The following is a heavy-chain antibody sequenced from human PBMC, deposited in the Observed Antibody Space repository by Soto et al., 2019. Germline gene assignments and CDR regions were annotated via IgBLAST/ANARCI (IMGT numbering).Heavy chain of an antibody. D-gene: IGHD2-21*02. V-gene: IGHV3-23*01. CDR3: AITPNCCDHCRAGTFRFFDL. CDR2: ISGSGGSI. CDR1: GFPFSIYA. J-gene: IGHJ2*01. Sequence: EVQLLESGGGLVQPGGSLRLSCAASGFPFSIYAMSWVRQAPGKGLEWVSAISGSGGSIYFANSVKGRFTISRDNSKDTMYLQMNSLRAEDTAVYYCAITPNCCDHCRAGTFRFFDLWGRGTLVTVSS.